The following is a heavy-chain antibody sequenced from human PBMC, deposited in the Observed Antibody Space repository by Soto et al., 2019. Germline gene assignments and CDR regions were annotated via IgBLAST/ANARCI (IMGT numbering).Heavy chain of an antibody. CDR2: ISWNSGSI. D-gene: IGHD1-26*01. V-gene: IGHV3-9*01. CDR3: AKDEEVGAPAAPRVGMDV. CDR1: GFTFDDYG. J-gene: IGHJ6*02. Sequence: PGGSLRLSCAASGFTFDDYGMHWVRQAPGKGLEGVSGISWNSGSIGYADSVKGRFTISRDNAKSSLYLQMNSLRAEDTALYYCAKDEEVGAPAAPRVGMDVWGQGTTVTVSS.